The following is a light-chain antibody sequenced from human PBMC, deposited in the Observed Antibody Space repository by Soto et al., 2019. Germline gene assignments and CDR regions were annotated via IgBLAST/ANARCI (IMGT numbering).Light chain of an antibody. CDR3: QQYGTSPRT. V-gene: IGKV3-20*01. J-gene: IGKJ1*01. CDR2: GAS. CDR1: QSVTSSD. Sequence: EIVLTQSPGTLSLSPGERATLSCRASQSVTSSDLAWYQQKPGQAPRLLIHGASSRATGIPDRFSGSGSGTDFTLTIRRLEPEDSAVYYCQQYGTSPRTFGQGTTVEVK.